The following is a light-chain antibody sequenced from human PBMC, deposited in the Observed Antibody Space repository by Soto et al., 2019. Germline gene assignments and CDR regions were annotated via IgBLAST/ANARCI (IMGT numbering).Light chain of an antibody. J-gene: IGLJ3*02. CDR2: VDGRGNY. Sequence: QSALTQSSSASASLGSSVKLTCTLSSGHLSYVIAWHQQQPGKAPRYLMKVDGRGNYNKGSGVPDRFSGSTSGADRCLTISNLQLEDEADYYCETWNSDTQVFGGGTKLTVL. CDR3: ETWNSDTQV. CDR1: SGHLSYV. V-gene: IGLV4-60*02.